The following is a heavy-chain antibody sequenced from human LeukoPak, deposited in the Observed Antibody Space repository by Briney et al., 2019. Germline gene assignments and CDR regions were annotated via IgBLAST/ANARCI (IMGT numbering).Heavy chain of an antibody. J-gene: IGHJ4*02. V-gene: IGHV5-51*01. CDR1: GYSFTSYW. Sequence: GESLKISCKGSGYSFTSYWIGRVRQMPGKGLEWMGIIYPGDSDTRYSPSFQGQVTISADKSISTAYLQWSSLKASDTAMYYCARETRGYSGYDQFDYWGQGTLVTVSS. CDR2: IYPGDSDT. CDR3: ARETRGYSGYDQFDY. D-gene: IGHD5-12*01.